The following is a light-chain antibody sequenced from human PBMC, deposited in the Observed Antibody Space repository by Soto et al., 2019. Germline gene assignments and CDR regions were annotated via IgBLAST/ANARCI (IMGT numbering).Light chain of an antibody. CDR1: QSVSSTF. CDR3: QQFDSSVT. V-gene: IGKV3-20*01. CDR2: GAS. Sequence: EIVLTQSPGSLSLSPGERATLSCRASQSVSSTFFAWYQQRPGQAPRLLMYGASSRATGIPERFSGSGSGTDFTLTISRLEPEVLAVYYCQQFDSSVTFGQGTKVEIK. J-gene: IGKJ1*01.